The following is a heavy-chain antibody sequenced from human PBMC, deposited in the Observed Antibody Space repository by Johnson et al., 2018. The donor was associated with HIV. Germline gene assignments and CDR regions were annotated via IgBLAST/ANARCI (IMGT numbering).Heavy chain of an antibody. CDR3: AREGYDIYDAFDI. Sequence: VQLVESGGGLIQPGGSLRLSCAASGFTVSSNYMSWVRQAPGKGLEWVAVIWYDGSNKYYVDSVKGRFTISRENAKNSLYLQMNILRGEDTAVYYCAREGYDIYDAFDIWGQGTMVTVSS. V-gene: IGHV3-33*08. D-gene: IGHD3-22*01. CDR2: IWYDGSNK. CDR1: GFTVSSNY. J-gene: IGHJ3*02.